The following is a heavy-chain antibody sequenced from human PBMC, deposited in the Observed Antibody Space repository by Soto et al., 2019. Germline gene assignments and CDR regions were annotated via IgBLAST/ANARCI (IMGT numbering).Heavy chain of an antibody. V-gene: IGHV4-30-4*01. CDR1: GGSISSADYY. D-gene: IGHD2-15*01. J-gene: IGHJ3*02. Sequence: QVQLQESGPGLVKPSQTLSLTCIVSGGSISSADYYWSWVRQPPGKGLEWIGYIYYSGSTYYNPTLKSRLTISVDTSKTQFSLKLSSVTAADTAVYYCARAATGWGNAFDIWGQGTMVTVSS. CDR3: ARAATGWGNAFDI. CDR2: IYYSGST.